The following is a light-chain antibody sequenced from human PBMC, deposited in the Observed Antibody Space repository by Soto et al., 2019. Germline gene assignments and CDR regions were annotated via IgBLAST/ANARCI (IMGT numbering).Light chain of an antibody. V-gene: IGKV1-5*03. CDR1: QTISSW. Sequence: DIQMTQSPSTLSGSVGDRVTITCRASQTISSWLAWYQQKPGKAHKLLIYKASTLKSGVSSRFSGSGSGTEFTLTISSLQPDDFATYYCQHYNSHSEAFGQGTKV. CDR3: QHYNSHSEA. J-gene: IGKJ1*01. CDR2: KAS.